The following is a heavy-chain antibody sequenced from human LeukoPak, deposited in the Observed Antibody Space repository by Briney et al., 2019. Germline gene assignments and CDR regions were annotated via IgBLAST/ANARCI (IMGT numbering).Heavy chain of an antibody. CDR1: GGSISSSSYY. CDR3: ERQRDGDWFDP. CDR2: IYYSGSP. Sequence: SDTLSLTCTVSGGSISSSSYYWGGIRQPPGKGLEGIGSIYYSGSPYSHPSIKSRFTISVDTSKNQFSLKLSSVTAAETAVYSCERQRDGDWFDPWGEGTLVTVYS. V-gene: IGHV4-39*01. D-gene: IGHD3-16*01. J-gene: IGHJ5*02.